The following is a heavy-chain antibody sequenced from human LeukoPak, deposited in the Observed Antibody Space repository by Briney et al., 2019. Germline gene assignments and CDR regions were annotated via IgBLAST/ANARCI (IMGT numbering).Heavy chain of an antibody. CDR1: GGSISSYY. CDR2: IYYSGST. J-gene: IGHJ6*02. CDR3: AGVGVLDYYGMDV. D-gene: IGHD2-8*01. Sequence: SSETLSLTCTVSGGSISSYYWSWIRQPPGKGLEWIGYIYYSGSTNYNPSLKSRVTISVDTSKNQFSLKLSSVTAADTAVYYCAGVGVLDYYGMDVWGQGTTVTVSS. V-gene: IGHV4-59*01.